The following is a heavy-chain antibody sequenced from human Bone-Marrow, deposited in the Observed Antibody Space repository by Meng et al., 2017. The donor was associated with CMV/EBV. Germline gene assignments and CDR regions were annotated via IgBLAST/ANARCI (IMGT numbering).Heavy chain of an antibody. CDR1: GYTFTSYG. CDR3: ARGWRDGYNYALFGY. CDR2: ISGYNGNT. D-gene: IGHD5-24*01. Sequence: ASVKVSCKTSGYTFTSYGLSWVRQAPGQGLEWMGWISGYNGNTDYAQKLQGRVTMTTDTSTSTGYMELRSLRSDDTAVYYCARGWRDGYNYALFGYWGQGTLVTVSS. J-gene: IGHJ4*02. V-gene: IGHV1-18*01.